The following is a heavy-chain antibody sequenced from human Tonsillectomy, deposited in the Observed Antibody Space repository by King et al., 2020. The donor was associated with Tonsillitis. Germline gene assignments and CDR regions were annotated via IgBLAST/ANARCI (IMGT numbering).Heavy chain of an antibody. CDR3: ATIRSYSSYDFDS. J-gene: IGHJ4*02. CDR1: NGSIDSTYY. CDR2: IYYSGST. Sequence: QLQESGPGLVKPSETLSLTCTVSNGSIDSTYYWSWIRQPPGKGLEWIGYIYYSGSTNYNPSLESRVSISVDTSKNQFALRVTSVTAADTAVYYCATIRSYSSYDFDSWGQGTLVSVSS. D-gene: IGHD5-12*01. V-gene: IGHV4-59*01.